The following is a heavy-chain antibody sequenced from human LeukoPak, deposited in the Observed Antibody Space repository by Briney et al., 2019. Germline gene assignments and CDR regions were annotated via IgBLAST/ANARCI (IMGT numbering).Heavy chain of an antibody. J-gene: IGHJ4*02. D-gene: IGHD1-26*01. CDR1: GGSISSTNYY. CDR2: IYDSESI. CDR3: ASGVAGRGYYFDY. Sequence: SETLSLTCTVSGGSISSTNYYWGWVRQPPGKGLEWIGEIYDSESINYNPSLKSRVTISVDKSKNQFSLKLSSVTAADTAVYYCASGVAGRGYYFDYWGQGTLVTVSS. V-gene: IGHV4-39*07.